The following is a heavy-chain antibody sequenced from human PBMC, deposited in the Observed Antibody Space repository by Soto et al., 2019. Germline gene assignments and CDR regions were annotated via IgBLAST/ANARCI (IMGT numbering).Heavy chain of an antibody. V-gene: IGHV3-30-3*01. CDR2: ISYDGSNK. J-gene: IGHJ6*02. CDR3: ARDWSNYVGSYYGMDV. CDR1: GFTFSYYA. Sequence: QVHLVESGGGVVQPGRSLRLSCAASGFTFSYYAMHWVRQAPGKGLEWVAVISYDGSNKYYADSVKGRFTISRDNSKNTLYLQMNSLRADDTAVYYCARDWSNYVGSYYGMDVWGQGTTVTVSS. D-gene: IGHD4-4*01.